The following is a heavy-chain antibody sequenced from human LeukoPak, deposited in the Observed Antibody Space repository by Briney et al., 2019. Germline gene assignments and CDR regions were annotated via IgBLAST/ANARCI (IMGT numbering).Heavy chain of an antibody. CDR3: ARGFPPGWFDP. CDR1: GDSISSGGYY. Sequence: SQTLSLTCTVSGDSISSGGYYWSWIRQHPGKGLEWIGEINHSGSTNYNPSLKSRVTISVDTSKNQFSLKLSSVTAADTAVYYCARGFPPGWFDPWGQGTLVTVSS. D-gene: IGHD3-10*01. J-gene: IGHJ5*02. CDR2: INHSGST. V-gene: IGHV4-31*03.